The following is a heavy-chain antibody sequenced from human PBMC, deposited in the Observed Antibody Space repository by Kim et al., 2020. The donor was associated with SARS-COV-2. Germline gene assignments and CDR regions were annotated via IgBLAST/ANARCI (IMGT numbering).Heavy chain of an antibody. V-gene: IGHV3-7*04. Sequence: GGSLRLSCAASGFTFSSYWMNWVRQAPGEGLEWVANMNQDGGEKNYVDSVKGRFTISRDSAKNSLYLQMNSVRAEDTAVYFCARGDSSGYDHSFDYWGQGTLVTVSS. D-gene: IGHD5-12*01. CDR1: GFTFSSYW. CDR3: ARGDSSGYDHSFDY. J-gene: IGHJ4*02. CDR2: MNQDGGEK.